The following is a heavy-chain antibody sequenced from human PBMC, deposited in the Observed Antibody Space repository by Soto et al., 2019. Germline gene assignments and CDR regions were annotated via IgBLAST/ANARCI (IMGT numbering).Heavy chain of an antibody. CDR3: AKGGTVVRGVTLDY. D-gene: IGHD3-10*01. Sequence: EVQLLESGGGLVQPGGSLRLSCAASGFISSSYAMNWVRQAPGKGLEWVSVISASGASNTYYADPVKGRFTSSRDNSKNTLYLQMNSPRAEDTAVYYCAKGGTVVRGVTLDYWGQGTVVSVSS. CDR2: ISASGASNT. V-gene: IGHV3-23*01. CDR1: GFISSSYA. J-gene: IGHJ4*02.